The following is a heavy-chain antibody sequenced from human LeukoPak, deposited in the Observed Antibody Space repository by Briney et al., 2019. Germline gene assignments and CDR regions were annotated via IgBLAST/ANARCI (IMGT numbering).Heavy chain of an antibody. V-gene: IGHV3-9*01. CDR1: GFTFDDYA. CDR2: ISWNSGSI. Sequence: GGSLRLSCAASGFTFDDYAMHWVRQAPGKGLEWVSGISWNSGSIGYADSVKGRFTISRDNAKNSLYLQMNSLRAEDTALCYCAKDIVVRSWYPGYFDYWGQGTLVTVSS. J-gene: IGHJ4*02. D-gene: IGHD6-13*01. CDR3: AKDIVVRSWYPGYFDY.